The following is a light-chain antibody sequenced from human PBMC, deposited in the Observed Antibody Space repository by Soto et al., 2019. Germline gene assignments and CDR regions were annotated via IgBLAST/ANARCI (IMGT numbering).Light chain of an antibody. V-gene: IGKV1-33*01. J-gene: IGKJ4*01. CDR3: QQFDDLPLT. CDR2: DVS. Sequence: DIQMTQSPSSLSASVGDRVTITCQASQDISNYLNWYQQKPGKAPKILIYDVSVLEAGAPSRFSGGGSGTHFTLTISSLQAEDAATYYCQQFDDLPLTFAGGTKVQIK. CDR1: QDISNY.